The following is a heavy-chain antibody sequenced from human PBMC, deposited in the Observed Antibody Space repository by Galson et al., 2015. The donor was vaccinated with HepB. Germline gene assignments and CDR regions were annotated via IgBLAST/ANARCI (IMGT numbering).Heavy chain of an antibody. D-gene: IGHD3-22*01. CDR1: GFTVSSNY. Sequence: SLRLSCAASGFTVSSNYMSWVRQAPGKGLEWVSVIYSGGSTYYADSVKGRFTISRDNSKNTLYLQMNSLRAEDTAVYYCARDYYDSSGYWDYWDQGTLVTVSS. J-gene: IGHJ4*02. CDR3: ARDYYDSSGYWDY. V-gene: IGHV3-66*01. CDR2: IYSGGST.